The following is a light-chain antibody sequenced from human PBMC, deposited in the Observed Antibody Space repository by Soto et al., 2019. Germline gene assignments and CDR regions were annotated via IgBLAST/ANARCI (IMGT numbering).Light chain of an antibody. J-gene: IGLJ1*01. Sequence: QSALTQPRSVSGSPGQSVTISCTGTSSDVGGYNYVSWYQQHPGKAPKLMIYDVSKRPSGVPDRFSGSKSGNTASLTISGLQAEDEADYYCCSYAGSPYVFGTGTEVTAL. V-gene: IGLV2-11*01. CDR2: DVS. CDR1: SSDVGGYNY. CDR3: CSYAGSPYV.